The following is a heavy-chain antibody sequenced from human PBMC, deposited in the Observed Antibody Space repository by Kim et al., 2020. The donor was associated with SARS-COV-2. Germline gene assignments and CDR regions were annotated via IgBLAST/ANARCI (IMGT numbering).Heavy chain of an antibody. V-gene: IGHV3-33*01. CDR3: ARPRRGFGESYYYYGMDV. CDR2: IWYDGSNK. J-gene: IGHJ6*01. D-gene: IGHD3-10*01. CDR1: GFTFSSYG. Sequence: GGSLRLSCAASGFTFSSYGMHWVRQAPGKGLEWVAVIWYDGSNKYYADSVKGRFTISRDNSKNTLYLQMNSLRAEDTAVYYCARPRRGFGESYYYYGMDVRGQGNTGT.